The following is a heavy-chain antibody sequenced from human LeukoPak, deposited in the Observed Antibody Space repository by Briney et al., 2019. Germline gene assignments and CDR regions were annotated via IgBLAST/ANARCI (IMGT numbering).Heavy chain of an antibody. CDR2: INPSGTNT. Sequence: ASVKLSCKASGYTFTSYYMHWVRQAPGQGLEWMGLINPSGTNTNYAQKFRGRVTMTRDTSTSTVYMDLSSQRSEDTAMYFCAREESGGYFDYWGQGTLVTVSS. D-gene: IGHD2-8*02. CDR1: GYTFTSYY. J-gene: IGHJ4*02. CDR3: AREESGGYFDY. V-gene: IGHV1-46*01.